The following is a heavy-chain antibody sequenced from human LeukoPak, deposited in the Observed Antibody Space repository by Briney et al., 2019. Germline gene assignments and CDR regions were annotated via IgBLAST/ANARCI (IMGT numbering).Heavy chain of an antibody. Sequence: ASVKVSCKASGYSFTGYYIHWVRQAPGQGLERMGWINPNSGGTNSPQKFQGRVTMTSDTSISTAYMELSGLRSDDTAVYYCVRDDVFTLMDFDYWGQGTLVTVSS. CDR2: INPNSGGT. D-gene: IGHD2-2*03. J-gene: IGHJ4*02. CDR1: GYSFTGYY. V-gene: IGHV1-2*02. CDR3: VRDDVFTLMDFDY.